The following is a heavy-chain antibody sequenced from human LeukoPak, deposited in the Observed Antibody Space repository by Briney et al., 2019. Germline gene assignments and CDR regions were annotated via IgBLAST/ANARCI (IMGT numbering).Heavy chain of an antibody. J-gene: IGHJ4*02. CDR1: GFSFSTYE. V-gene: IGHV3-23*01. D-gene: IGHD1/OR15-1a*01. CDR2: IGDRGGPI. Sequence: PGGSLRLSCVASGFSFSTYEMNWVRQAPGKGLEWVSNIGDRGGPIHYADSVKGRFTISRDNSKNTLYLQMNSLRAEDTAVYYCAKAWLEQGGMFDYWGQGTPVTVSS. CDR3: AKAWLEQGGMFDY.